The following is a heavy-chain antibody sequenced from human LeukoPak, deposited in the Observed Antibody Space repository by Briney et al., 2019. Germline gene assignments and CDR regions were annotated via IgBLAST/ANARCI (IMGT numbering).Heavy chain of an antibody. J-gene: IGHJ4*02. CDR2: INSSGGST. D-gene: IGHD5-18*01. V-gene: IGHV1-46*01. CDR1: GYTFTSYY. CDR3: ARDPVDTAMVLTQAFDY. Sequence: ASVKVSCKASGYTFTSYYMHWVRQAPGQGLEWMGIINSSGGSTSYAQKLQGRVTMTRDTSTSTVYMELSSLRSEDTAVYYCARDPVDTAMVLTQAFDYWGQGTLVTVSS.